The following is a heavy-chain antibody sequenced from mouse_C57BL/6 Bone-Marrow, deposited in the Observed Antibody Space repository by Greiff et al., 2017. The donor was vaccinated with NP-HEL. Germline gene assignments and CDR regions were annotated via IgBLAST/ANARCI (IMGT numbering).Heavy chain of an antibody. V-gene: IGHV7-3*01. CDR2: IRNKANGYTT. Sequence: EVQLQESGGGLVQPGGSLSLSCAASGFTFTDYYMSWVRQPPGKALEWLGFIRNKANGYTTEYSASVKGRFTISRDNSQSILYLQMNALRAEDSATYYCARYTYYYGSSYFDYWGQGTTLTVSS. J-gene: IGHJ2*01. CDR3: ARYTYYYGSSYFDY. D-gene: IGHD1-1*01. CDR1: GFTFTDYY.